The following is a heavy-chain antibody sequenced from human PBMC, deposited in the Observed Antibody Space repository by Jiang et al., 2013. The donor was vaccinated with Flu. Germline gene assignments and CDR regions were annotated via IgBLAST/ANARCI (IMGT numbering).Heavy chain of an antibody. CDR3: ANGWDVAVMVVAATPERNAFDI. J-gene: IGHJ3*02. Sequence: VQLVESGGGLVQPGGSLRLSCAASGSTFSSYAMSWVRQAPGKGLEWVSAISGSGGSTYYADSVKGRFTISRDNSKNTLYLQMNSLRAEDTAVYYCANGWDVAVMVVAATPERNAFDIWGQGTMVTVSS. CDR2: ISGSGGST. CDR1: GSTFSSYA. V-gene: IGHV3-23*04. D-gene: IGHD2-15*01.